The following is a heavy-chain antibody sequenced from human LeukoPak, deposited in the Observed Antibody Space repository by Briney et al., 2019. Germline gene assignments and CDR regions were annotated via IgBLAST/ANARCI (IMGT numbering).Heavy chain of an antibody. CDR3: ARGKVPALDIVVVVAATYDY. CDR1: GGSISSGGYY. V-gene: IGHV4-31*03. Sequence: PSETLSLTCTVSGGSISSGGYYWSWIRQHPGKGLAWIGYIYYSGSTYYNPSLKSRVTISVDTSKNQFSLKLSSVTAADTAVYYCARGKVPALDIVVVVAATYDYWGQGTLVTVSS. CDR2: IYYSGST. D-gene: IGHD2-15*01. J-gene: IGHJ4*02.